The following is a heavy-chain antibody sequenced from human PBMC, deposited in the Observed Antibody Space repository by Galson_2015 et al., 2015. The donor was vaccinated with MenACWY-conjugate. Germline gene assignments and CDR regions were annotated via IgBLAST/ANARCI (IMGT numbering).Heavy chain of an antibody. CDR1: GFIFNTYG. D-gene: IGHD2-15*01. J-gene: IGHJ4*02. CDR2: ISGGASGGTT. V-gene: IGHV3-23*01. Sequence: SLRLSCAASGFIFNTYGMAWARQAPGKGLEWVSAISGGASGGTTYYAASVKGRFTISKDNSKNTLYLQMNSLRVEDTAVYYCAREDFCSGGTCYFYDYWGQGTLVTVSS. CDR3: AREDFCSGGTCYFYDY.